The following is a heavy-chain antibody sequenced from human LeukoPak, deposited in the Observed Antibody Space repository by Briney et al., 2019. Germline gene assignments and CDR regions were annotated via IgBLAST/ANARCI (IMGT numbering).Heavy chain of an antibody. CDR3: ARRPAGTRTFDY. D-gene: IGHD1-7*01. Sequence: GESLKISCKGSGYSFTSYWIGWVRQTPGKGLEWMGVIYGADYTTIYSPPFHGQITISADKSISTAYLQWTSLKASDTAMYYCARRPAGTRTFDYWGQGALVTVSS. CDR2: IYGADYTT. J-gene: IGHJ4*02. CDR1: GYSFTSYW. V-gene: IGHV5-51*01.